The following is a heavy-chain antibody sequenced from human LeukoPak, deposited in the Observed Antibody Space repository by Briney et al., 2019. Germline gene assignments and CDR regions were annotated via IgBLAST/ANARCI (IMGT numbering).Heavy chain of an antibody. Sequence: ASVKVSCKASGYTFTSYGISWVRQAPGQALEWMGWISAYNGNTNYAQKLQGRVTMTTDTSTSTAYMELRSLRSDDTAVYYCARERGPCSSTSCFMDVWGKGTTVTVSS. V-gene: IGHV1-18*01. CDR2: ISAYNGNT. J-gene: IGHJ6*03. CDR1: GYTFTSYG. D-gene: IGHD2-2*01. CDR3: ARERGPCSSTSCFMDV.